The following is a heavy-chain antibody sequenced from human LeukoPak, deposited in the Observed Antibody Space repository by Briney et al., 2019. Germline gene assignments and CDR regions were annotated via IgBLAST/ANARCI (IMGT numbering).Heavy chain of an antibody. CDR1: GVSFRKYA. D-gene: IGHD6-19*01. Sequence: GSLRLSCAAAGVSFRKYAVYWVRQASGEGLEWGSGISGSGGDTYFADSVKGRFTISRDHSKNTVFLQMDSLRAEDTAVYYCAKTTAGNSSGRYPGWPVDYWGQGTLVTVSS. CDR3: AKTTAGNSSGRYPGWPVDY. CDR2: ISGSGGDT. V-gene: IGHV3-23*01. J-gene: IGHJ4*02.